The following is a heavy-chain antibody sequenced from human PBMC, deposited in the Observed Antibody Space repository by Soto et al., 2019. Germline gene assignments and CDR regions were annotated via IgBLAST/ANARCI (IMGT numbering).Heavy chain of an antibody. CDR3: XXXXXXXXXXXXLDY. Sequence: QLRLQESGPGLVKSSETLSLTCTVSGGSVRSSSYYWGWIRQPPGKGLEWIASIYYSGRTHNNPALKARVTRNIDTFTNQFPLKMTSVTAADTAVYXXXXXXXXXXXXXXLDYWGQGTLVTVSS. V-gene: IGHV4-39*01. CDR1: GGSVRSSSYY. CDR2: IYYSGRT. J-gene: IGHJ4*02.